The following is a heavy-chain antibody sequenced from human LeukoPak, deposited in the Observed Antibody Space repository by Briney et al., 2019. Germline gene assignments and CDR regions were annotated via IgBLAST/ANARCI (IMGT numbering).Heavy chain of an antibody. V-gene: IGHV1-2*06. CDR1: GYTFTGYY. CDR2: INPNSGGT. Sequence: ASVKVSCKASGYTFTGYYMHWVRQAPGQGLEWMGRINPNSGGTNYAQKFQGRVTMTRDTSISTAYMELSRLRSDDTAVYYCARYCSSTSCFDYWGQGTLVTVSS. D-gene: IGHD2-2*01. CDR3: ARYCSSTSCFDY. J-gene: IGHJ4*02.